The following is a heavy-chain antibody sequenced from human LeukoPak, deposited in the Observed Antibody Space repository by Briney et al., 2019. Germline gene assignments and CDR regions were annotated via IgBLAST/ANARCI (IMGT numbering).Heavy chain of an antibody. Sequence: SETLSLTCTVSGGSISSYYWSWIRQPPGKGLEWIGYIYTSGSTNYNPSLKSRVTISVDTSKNQSSLKLSSVTAADTAVYYCARSRPSEGVGFDYWGQGTLVTVSS. CDR3: ARSRPSEGVGFDY. J-gene: IGHJ4*02. CDR1: GGSISSYY. CDR2: IYTSGST. D-gene: IGHD1-14*01. V-gene: IGHV4-4*09.